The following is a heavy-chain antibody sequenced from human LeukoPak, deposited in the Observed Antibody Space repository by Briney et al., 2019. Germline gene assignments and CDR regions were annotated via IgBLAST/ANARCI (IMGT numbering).Heavy chain of an antibody. CDR3: AKGQISRSDRFDY. D-gene: IGHD3-3*02. Sequence: QGGRSLRLSCAASGFTFDDYAMHWGRQAPGKGLEWVSGISWNSGSIGYADSVKGRLTISRDKSKNTLYLQMNSLRAEDTAVYYCAKGQISRSDRFDYWGQGTLVTASS. CDR2: ISWNSGSI. J-gene: IGHJ4*02. CDR1: GFTFDDYA. V-gene: IGHV3-9*01.